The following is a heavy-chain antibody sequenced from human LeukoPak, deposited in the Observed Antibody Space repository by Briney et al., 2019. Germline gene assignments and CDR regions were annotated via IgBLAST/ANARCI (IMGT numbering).Heavy chain of an antibody. D-gene: IGHD3-10*01. Sequence: SGGSLRLSCEASGFIFDEHAMHWVRKAPGKGLEWVSGITSDSGNAGYADSVKGGFTISRDNAKNSLYLQMTSLRIEDTALYYCAKGSGSWADCWGQGTLVTVS. V-gene: IGHV3-9*01. CDR1: GFIFDEHA. J-gene: IGHJ4*02. CDR3: AKGSGSWADC. CDR2: ITSDSGNA.